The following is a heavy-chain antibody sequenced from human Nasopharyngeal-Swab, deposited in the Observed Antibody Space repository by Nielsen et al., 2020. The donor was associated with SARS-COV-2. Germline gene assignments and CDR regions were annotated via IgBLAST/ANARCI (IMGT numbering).Heavy chain of an antibody. CDR3: ARQENYDYVWGSYRLNWFDP. D-gene: IGHD3-16*02. V-gene: IGHV4-39*01. J-gene: IGHJ5*02. CDR2: IYYSGST. Sequence: RQAPGKGLEWIGSIYYSGSTYYNVSLKSRVTISVDTSKNQFSLKLSSVTAADTAVYYCARQENYDYVWGSYRLNWFDPWGQGTLVTVSS.